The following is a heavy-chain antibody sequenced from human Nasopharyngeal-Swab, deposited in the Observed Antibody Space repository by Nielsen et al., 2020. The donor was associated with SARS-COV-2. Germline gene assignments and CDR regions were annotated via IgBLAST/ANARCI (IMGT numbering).Heavy chain of an antibody. Sequence: ASVKVSCKASGYTFTSYGISWVRQAPGQGLEWMGWISAYNGNTNYAQKLQGRVTMTTDTSTSTAYMELRSLSSDDTAVYYCARVVTRPYYYGMDVWGQGTTVTVSS. V-gene: IGHV1-18*01. J-gene: IGHJ6*02. CDR2: ISAYNGNT. CDR1: GYTFTSYG. D-gene: IGHD4-23*01. CDR3: ARVVTRPYYYGMDV.